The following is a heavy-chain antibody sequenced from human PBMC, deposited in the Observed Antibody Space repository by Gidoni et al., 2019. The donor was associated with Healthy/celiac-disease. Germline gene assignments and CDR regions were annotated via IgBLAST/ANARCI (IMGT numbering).Heavy chain of an antibody. CDR1: GFSLTTSGVG. J-gene: IGHJ5*02. V-gene: IGHV2-5*01. D-gene: IGHD2-2*01. CDR2: IYWNDAK. CDR3: AHRPATPFHCSSTRCYVLDWFDP. Sequence: QITLKESGPTLVKPTQTLTLTCTFSGFSLTTSGVGVGWIRKPPGKAREWLALIYWNDAKRYSPSLKSRLTITKDTSKNQVVLTMTNMDPVDTATYYCAHRPATPFHCSSTRCYVLDWFDPWGQGTLVTVSS.